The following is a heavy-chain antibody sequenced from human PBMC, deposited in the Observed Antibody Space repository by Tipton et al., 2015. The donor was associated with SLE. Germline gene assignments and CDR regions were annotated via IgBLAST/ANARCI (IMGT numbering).Heavy chain of an antibody. CDR1: GYTFSSYG. V-gene: IGHV1-18*01. CDR2: ISPSNDNT. J-gene: IGHJ6*02. Sequence: QSGAEAKKPGASVKVSCKASGYTFSSYGISWVRQAPGQGLEWMRWISPSNDNTNYAQKLQGRITMTTDTSTTTAYMELRSLTSDATAVYYCAREMTNYYYGMDGWGQGTTVTGSS. CDR3: AREMTNYYYGMDG.